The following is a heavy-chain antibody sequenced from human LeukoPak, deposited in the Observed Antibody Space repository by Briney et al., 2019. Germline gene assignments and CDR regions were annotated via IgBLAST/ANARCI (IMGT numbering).Heavy chain of an antibody. CDR2: ISYHGTGQ. Sequence: GGSLRLSCAASGFTFSDYTIHWVRQAPGKGLEWVAVISYHGTGQYYADSVKGRFTISRDNSKNTLYLRMNSLRAEDTAVYYCAKDKGGSYYPAYFDYWGQGTLVTVSS. V-gene: IGHV3-30*04. D-gene: IGHD1-26*01. CDR1: GFTFSDYT. J-gene: IGHJ4*02. CDR3: AKDKGGSYYPAYFDY.